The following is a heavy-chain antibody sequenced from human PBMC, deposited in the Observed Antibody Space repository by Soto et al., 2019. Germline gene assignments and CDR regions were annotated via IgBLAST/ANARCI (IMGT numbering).Heavy chain of an antibody. Sequence: GGSLRLSCAASGLAFSRYSMNWVRQAPGKGLEWVAYISSSGSIISYPDSVKGRFTISRDNDKNSLYLQMSSLREEDTAVYFCAREGLYDSSGYYPYYFDYWGLGTLVTVSS. CDR3: AREGLYDSSGYYPYYFDY. CDR1: GLAFSRYS. CDR2: ISSSGSII. V-gene: IGHV3-48*02. D-gene: IGHD3-22*01. J-gene: IGHJ4*02.